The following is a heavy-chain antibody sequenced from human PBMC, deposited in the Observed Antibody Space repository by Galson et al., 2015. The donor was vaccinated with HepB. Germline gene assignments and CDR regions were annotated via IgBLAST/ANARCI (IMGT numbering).Heavy chain of an antibody. D-gene: IGHD1-1*01. V-gene: IGHV1-46*01. CDR1: GYTFTTYY. CDR3: ARAVPEGSQHSPGIVPTASDY. Sequence: SVKVSCKASGYTFTTYYVHWVRQAPGQGFEWMGIINPSGGRTTYAQKFQGRLSMTTDTSTNTIYMELSSLRSEDTAIYFCARAVPEGSQHSPGIVPTASDYWGQGTLVTVSS. J-gene: IGHJ4*02. CDR2: INPSGGRT.